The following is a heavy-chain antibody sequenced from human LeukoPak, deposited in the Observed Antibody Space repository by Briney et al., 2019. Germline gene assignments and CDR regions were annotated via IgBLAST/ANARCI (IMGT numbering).Heavy chain of an antibody. CDR1: GFIFNIHG. D-gene: IGHD3-16*01. CDR2: LSGGDGST. V-gene: IGHV3-23*01. J-gene: IGHJ4*02. CDR3: AKVPHSWGLFDS. Sequence: SGGSLRLSCATSGFIFNIHGMSWVRQAPGKGLEWVSFLSGGDGSTNYADSVKGRFTVSRDNSKNTLYLQMDSLRTEDTAVYYCAKVPHSWGLFDSWGQGTLVTVSS.